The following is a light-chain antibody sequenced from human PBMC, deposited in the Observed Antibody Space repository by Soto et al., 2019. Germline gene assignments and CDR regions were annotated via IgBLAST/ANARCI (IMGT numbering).Light chain of an antibody. CDR1: DSDVGGYNY. CDR2: GVT. V-gene: IGLV2-14*01. Sequence: QSALTQPASVSGSPGQSITISCTGTDSDVGGYNYVSWYQQHPGKAPKLIIYGVTNRPSGISNRFSGSKSGNTASLTISGLQAEDEADYFCTSFTSTSSLYVFGTGTKVTVL. CDR3: TSFTSTSSLYV. J-gene: IGLJ1*01.